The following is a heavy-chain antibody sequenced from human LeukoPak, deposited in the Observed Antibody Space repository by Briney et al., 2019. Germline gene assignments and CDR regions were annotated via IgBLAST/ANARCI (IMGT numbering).Heavy chain of an antibody. CDR2: INHSGST. CDR3: ARGHRRITMVRGVMTYYFDY. V-gene: IGHV4-34*01. Sequence: SETLSLTCAVYGGSFSGYYWSWIRQPPGKGLEWIGEINHSGSTNYNPSLKSRVTIPVDTSKNQFSLKLSSVTAADTAVYYCARGHRRITMVRGVMTYYFDYWGQGTLVTVSS. CDR1: GGSFSGYY. D-gene: IGHD3-10*01. J-gene: IGHJ4*02.